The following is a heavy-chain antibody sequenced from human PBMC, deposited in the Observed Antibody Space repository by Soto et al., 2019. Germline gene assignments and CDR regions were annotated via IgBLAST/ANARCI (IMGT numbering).Heavy chain of an antibody. D-gene: IGHD2-2*01. CDR2: ISYDGSNK. V-gene: IGHV3-30*18. CDR1: GFTFSSYG. Sequence: LRLSCAASGFTFSSYGMHWVRQAPGKGLEWVAVISYDGSNKYYADSVKGRFTISRDNSKNTLYLQMNSLRAEDTAVYYCAKGGDVVVPAALGGDVWGQGTTVTVSS. J-gene: IGHJ6*02. CDR3: AKGGDVVVPAALGGDV.